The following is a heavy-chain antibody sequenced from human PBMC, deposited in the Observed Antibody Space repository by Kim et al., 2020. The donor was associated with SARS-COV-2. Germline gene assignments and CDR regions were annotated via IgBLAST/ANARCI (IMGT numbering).Heavy chain of an antibody. CDR3: ARGYYDSSGYFLDY. Sequence: PGSVKGPLTIPRENAKNSLYLQMNSLRAGDTALYYCARGYYDSSGYFLDYWGQGTLVTVSS. V-gene: IGHV3-13*01. D-gene: IGHD3-22*01. J-gene: IGHJ4*02.